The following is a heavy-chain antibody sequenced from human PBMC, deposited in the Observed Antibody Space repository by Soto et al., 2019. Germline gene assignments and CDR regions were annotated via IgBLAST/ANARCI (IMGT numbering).Heavy chain of an antibody. CDR3: ARAAMGGSSWPFDY. D-gene: IGHD6-13*01. V-gene: IGHV4-4*02. CDR1: GGSISSSNW. Sequence: QVQLQESGPGLVKPSGTLSLTCAVSGGSISSSNWWSWVRQPPGKGLEWIGEIYHSGSTNYNPSLKSRATISVDKSKNQSSLKLSSVTAADTAVYYCARAAMGGSSWPFDYWGQGTLVTVSS. J-gene: IGHJ4*02. CDR2: IYHSGST.